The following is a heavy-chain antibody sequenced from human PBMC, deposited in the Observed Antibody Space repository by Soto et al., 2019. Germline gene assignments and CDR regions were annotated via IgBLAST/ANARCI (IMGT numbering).Heavy chain of an antibody. CDR2: IVPIFGTT. CDR1: GGTFSNYA. J-gene: IGHJ6*02. D-gene: IGHD6-19*01. CDR3: ARVEAVAGLYNYHGLDV. Sequence: QVQLVQSGAEVKKPGSSVKVSCKVSGGTFSNYAIDWVRLAPGHGLEWMGGIVPIFGTTYYTPKFQGRATIIADDSTNTAYLEMSSLRSEDTAIYYCARVEAVAGLYNYHGLDVWGQGTAVTVSS. V-gene: IGHV1-69*12.